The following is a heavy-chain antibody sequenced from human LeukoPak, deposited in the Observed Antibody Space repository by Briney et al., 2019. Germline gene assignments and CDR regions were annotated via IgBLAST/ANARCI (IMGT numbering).Heavy chain of an antibody. J-gene: IGHJ4*02. V-gene: IGHV3-21*01. CDR1: GFTFSSYS. CDR2: ISSSSSYI. CDR3: ARGQARTGYSSSWYLY. D-gene: IGHD6-13*01. Sequence: PGGSLRLSCAASGFTFSSYSMNWVRQPPGKGLEWVSSISSSSSYIYYADSVKGRFTISRDNAKNSLYLQMNSLRAEDTAVYYCARGQARTGYSSSWYLYWGQGTLVTVSS.